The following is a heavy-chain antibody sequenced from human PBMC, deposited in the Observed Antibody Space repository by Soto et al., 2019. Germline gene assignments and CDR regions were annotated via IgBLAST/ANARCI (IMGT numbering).Heavy chain of an antibody. D-gene: IGHD6-19*01. J-gene: IGHJ4*02. V-gene: IGHV4-34*01. CDR3: AGGVAIPSWWLVPHFDY. CDR1: GGSFSGYY. CDR2: INHSGST. Sequence: QVQLQQWGAGLLKPSETLSLTCAVYGGSFSGYYWSWIRQPPGKGLEWIGEINHSGSTNYNPSLKNRVTIAVDTSKNQFALKLSSVSAADTAVYYCAGGVAIPSWWLVPHFDYWGQGTLFNVSS.